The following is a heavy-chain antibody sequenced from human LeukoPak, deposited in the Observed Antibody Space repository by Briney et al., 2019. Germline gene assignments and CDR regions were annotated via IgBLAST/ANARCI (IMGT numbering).Heavy chain of an antibody. Sequence: SETLSLTCGVSSGAITNYYWNWIRQAPGKGLEWLGYIYYTGSTTYNPSVKSRITISLDTSKKQISLKLRSVTAADTAVYYCARGGTYALVWGQGTLVTVSS. CDR1: SGAITNYY. V-gene: IGHV4-59*01. CDR3: ARGGTYALV. CDR2: IYYTGST. D-gene: IGHD3-16*01. J-gene: IGHJ4*02.